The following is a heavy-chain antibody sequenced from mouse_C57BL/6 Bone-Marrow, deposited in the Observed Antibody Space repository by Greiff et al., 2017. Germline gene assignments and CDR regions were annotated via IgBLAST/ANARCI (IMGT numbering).Heavy chain of an antibody. Sequence: VQLQQPGAELVRPGSSVKLSCKASGYTFTRYWMHWVKQRPIQGLEWIGNIDPSDSETHYNQKFKDKATVTVDKSSSTAYMQLSSLTSEDSAVYYCARPTYYSNYEFAMDYWGQGTSVTVSS. CDR2: IDPSDSET. V-gene: IGHV1-52*01. J-gene: IGHJ4*01. CDR3: ARPTYYSNYEFAMDY. D-gene: IGHD2-5*01. CDR1: GYTFTRYW.